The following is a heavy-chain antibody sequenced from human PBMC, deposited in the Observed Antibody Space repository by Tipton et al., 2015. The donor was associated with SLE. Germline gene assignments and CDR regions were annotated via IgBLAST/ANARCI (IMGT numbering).Heavy chain of an antibody. J-gene: IGHJ6*03. CDR2: IKEDGSEK. CDR1: GFTFSSYC. V-gene: IGHV3-7*01. CDR3: ARLRLKPSRYMDV. Sequence: SLRLSCAASGFTFSSYCMSWVRQAPGKGLEWLANIKEDGSEKYYVDSVKGRFTISRDNAKNSLYLQMNSLRAEDTAVYYCARLRLKPSRYMDVWGKGTTVTVSS.